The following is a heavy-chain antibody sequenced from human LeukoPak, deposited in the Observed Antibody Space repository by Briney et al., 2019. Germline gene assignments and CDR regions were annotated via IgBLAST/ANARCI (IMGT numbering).Heavy chain of an antibody. D-gene: IGHD3-10*01. J-gene: IGHJ5*02. CDR1: GNSFTSYW. V-gene: IGHV5-10-1*01. Sequence: HGEALKISCKGSGNSFTSYWISWVRQMPGKGLEWMGRIDLSDSYTAYSPSFQGHVTISADKSISTAYLQWSSLKASDTAMYYCAREDGSGSFYNWSDPWGQGTLVTVSS. CDR2: IDLSDSYT. CDR3: AREDGSGSFYNWSDP.